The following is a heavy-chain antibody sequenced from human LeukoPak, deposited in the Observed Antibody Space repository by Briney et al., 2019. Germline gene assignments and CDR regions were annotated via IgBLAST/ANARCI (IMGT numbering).Heavy chain of an antibody. CDR1: GGSISSYY. D-gene: IGHD5-18*01. CDR2: IYYSGST. J-gene: IGHJ6*03. CDR3: AGNVYNYGNYYYMDV. Sequence: TSETLSLTCTVSGGSISSYYWNWIRQPPGKGLEWLGYIYYSGSTEYNPSLKSRVTISIDTSKNQFSLKLSSVTAADTAVYYCAGNVYNYGNYYYMDVWGKGTTVTVSS. V-gene: IGHV4-59*01.